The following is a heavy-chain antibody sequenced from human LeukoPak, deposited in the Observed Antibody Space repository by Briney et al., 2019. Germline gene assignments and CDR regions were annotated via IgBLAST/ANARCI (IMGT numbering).Heavy chain of an antibody. CDR1: GGSFSGYY. D-gene: IGHD2-2*01. J-gene: IGHJ6*03. V-gene: IGHV4-34*01. CDR2: INHSGST. Sequence: PSETLSLTCAVYGGSFSGYYWSWIRQPPGKGLEWIGEINHSGSTNYNPSLKSRVTISEDTSKNQFSLKLSSVTAADTAVYYCARGRGYCSSTSCYRRQYYYYYYMDVWGKGTTVTVSS. CDR3: ARGRGYCSSTSCYRRQYYYYYYMDV.